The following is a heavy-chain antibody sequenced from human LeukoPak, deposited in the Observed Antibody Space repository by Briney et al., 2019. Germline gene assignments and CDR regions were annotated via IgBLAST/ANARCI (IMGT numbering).Heavy chain of an antibody. CDR3: AKESQITIFGVVISGFDP. J-gene: IGHJ5*02. CDR2: ISGSGGST. Sequence: PGGSLRLSCAASGFTFSSYAMSWVRQAPGKGLEWVSAISGSGGSTYYADSVKGRFTISRDNSKNTLYLQMNSLRAEDTAVYCCAKESQITIFGVVISGFDPWGQGTLVTVSS. CDR1: GFTFSSYA. D-gene: IGHD3-3*01. V-gene: IGHV3-23*01.